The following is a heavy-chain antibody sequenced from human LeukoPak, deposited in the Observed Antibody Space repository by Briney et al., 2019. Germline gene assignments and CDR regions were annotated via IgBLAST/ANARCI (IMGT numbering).Heavy chain of an antibody. D-gene: IGHD3-3*01. CDR3: ARDKDYDFWSGSEYFQH. CDR2: IRYEGSNK. J-gene: IGHJ1*01. V-gene: IGHV3-30*02. CDR1: GFTFGSFG. Sequence: GGSLRLSCAASGFTFGSFGMHWVRQAPGKGLEWVAFIRYEGSNKYYADSVKGRFTISRDNSKNTLYLQMNSLRAEDTAVYYCARDKDYDFWSGSEYFQHWGQGTLVTVSS.